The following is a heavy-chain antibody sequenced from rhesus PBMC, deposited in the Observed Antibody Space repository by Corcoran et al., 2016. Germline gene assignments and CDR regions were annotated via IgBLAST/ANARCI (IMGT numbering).Heavy chain of an antibody. CDR1: GGSISSSNW. V-gene: IGHV4-65*01. CDR3: ARREYSSWSGYYGLDS. Sequence: QVQLQESGPGLVKPSETLSLTCAVSGGSISSSNWWSWIRQPPGKGLEWIGYISGSSGSTYYNPSLKSRVTISTETSKNQFSLKLSSVTAADTAVYYCARREYSSWSGYYGLDSWGQGVVVTVSS. CDR2: ISGSSGST. D-gene: IGHD6-13*01. J-gene: IGHJ6*01.